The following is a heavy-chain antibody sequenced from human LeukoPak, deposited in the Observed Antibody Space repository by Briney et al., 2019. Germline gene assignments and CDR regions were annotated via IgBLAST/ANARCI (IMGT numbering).Heavy chain of an antibody. CDR3: ARTRMAGTGGWFDP. CDR1: GGSNSSYY. CDR2: IYTSGST. Sequence: PSETPSLTCTVSGGSNSSYYWSWIRQPAGKGLEWIGRIYTSGSTNYNPSLKSRVTMSVDTSKNQFSLKLSSVTAADTAVYYCARTRMAGTGGWFDPWGQGTLVTVSS. J-gene: IGHJ5*02. V-gene: IGHV4-4*07. D-gene: IGHD6-19*01.